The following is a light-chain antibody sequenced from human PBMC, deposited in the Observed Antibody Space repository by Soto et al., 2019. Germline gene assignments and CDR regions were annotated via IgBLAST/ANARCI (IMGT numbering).Light chain of an antibody. V-gene: IGLV2-14*01. CDR3: SSYTSSSTLYV. Sequence: QAVLTQAASVSASPGQSTTISCTGTMSDVGGYNYVPWYQQHPGKAPKLTIYEVSNRPSGVSNRFSGSKYGNTASLTMSGLQAEDEADYYCSSYTSSSTLYVFGTGTKVTVL. CDR2: EVS. CDR1: MSDVGGYNY. J-gene: IGLJ1*01.